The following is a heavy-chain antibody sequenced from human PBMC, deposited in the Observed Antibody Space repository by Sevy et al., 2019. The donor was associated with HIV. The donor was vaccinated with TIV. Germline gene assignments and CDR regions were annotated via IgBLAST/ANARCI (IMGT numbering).Heavy chain of an antibody. V-gene: IGHV3-23*01. CDR1: GFTFSNYA. CDR2: ISGSGRST. CDR3: AKTRPGLAATDYYYFGMDV. Sequence: GGSLRLSCATSGFTFSNYAMTWVRQTPGKGLEWVSSISGSGRSTFYSRSVEGRFTISRDNSKNTLYLQMNSLRVEDTAIYYCAKTRPGLAATDYYYFGMDVWGQGTTVTVSS. J-gene: IGHJ6*02. D-gene: IGHD6-13*01.